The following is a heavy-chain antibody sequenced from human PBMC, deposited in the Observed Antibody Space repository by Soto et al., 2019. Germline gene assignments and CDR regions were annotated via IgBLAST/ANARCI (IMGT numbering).Heavy chain of an antibody. CDR3: ARVSYYYYGMDV. V-gene: IGHV4-38-2*01. J-gene: IGHJ6*02. CDR2: IYHSGST. Sequence: SETLSLTCAVSGYSISSGYYWGWIRQPPGKGLEWIGSIYHSGSTYYNPSLESRVTISVDTSKNQFSLKLSSVTAADTAVYYCARVSYYYYGMDVWGQGTTVTVYS. CDR1: GYSISSGYY.